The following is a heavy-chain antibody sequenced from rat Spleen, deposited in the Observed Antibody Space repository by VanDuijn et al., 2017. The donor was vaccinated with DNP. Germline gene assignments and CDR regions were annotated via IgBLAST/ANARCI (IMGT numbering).Heavy chain of an antibody. Sequence: QVQLKESGPGLVQPSQTLSLTCTVSGFSLTSYGVSWVRQPPGKGLEWIGAIWSGGSTDYNSALKSRLSISRDTSKSQGLLKMNSPQADDTVPITPVAYWGQGVMVTVSS. V-gene: IGHV2-15*01. CDR3: VAY. CDR2: IWSGGST. D-gene: IGHD1-1*01. CDR1: GFSLTSYG. J-gene: IGHJ2*01.